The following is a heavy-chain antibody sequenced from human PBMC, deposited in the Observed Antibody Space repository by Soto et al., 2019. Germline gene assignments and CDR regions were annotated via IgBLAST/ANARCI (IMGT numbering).Heavy chain of an antibody. Sequence: EVQLVESGGGLVKPGGSLRLSCAASGFTFSNAWMNWVRQAPGKGLEWVGRIKSKTDGGTTDYAAPVKGRFTISRDDSKNTLYLQMNSLKTEDTAVYYGTTSVYYDSSGYRLDYWGQGTLVTVSS. CDR2: IKSKTDGGTT. CDR3: TTSVYYDSSGYRLDY. CDR1: GFTFSNAW. J-gene: IGHJ4*02. V-gene: IGHV3-15*07. D-gene: IGHD3-22*01.